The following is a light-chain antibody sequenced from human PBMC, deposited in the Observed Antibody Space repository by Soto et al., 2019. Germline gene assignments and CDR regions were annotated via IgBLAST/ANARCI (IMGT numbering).Light chain of an antibody. J-gene: IGKJ2*01. CDR3: QQRSNWPRGYT. CDR1: QSVSSSF. CDR2: GAS. V-gene: IGKV3D-20*02. Sequence: IVLTQSPGTLSLSPGERATLSCRASQSVSSSFLAWYQQKPGQAPRLLIYGASSRATGIPDRFSGSASGTDFTLTISRLEPEDFAMYYCQQRSNWPRGYTFGQGTKLEIK.